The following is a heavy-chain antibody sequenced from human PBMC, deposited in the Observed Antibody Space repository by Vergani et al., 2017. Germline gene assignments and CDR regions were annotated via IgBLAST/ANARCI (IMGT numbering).Heavy chain of an antibody. CDR1: GFTFSDFS. J-gene: IGHJ4*02. D-gene: IGHD5-18*01. Sequence: VQLVESGGGLVKPGGSLRLSCAASGFTFSDFSMSWVRQAPGKGLEWVSSISGGSTYYADSRKGRFTISRDNSKNTLHLQMNSLRAEDTAVYYCARTGSGYNYGYTFDYWGQGTLVTVSS. CDR3: ARTGSGYNYGYTFDY. V-gene: IGHV3-38-3*01. CDR2: ISGGST.